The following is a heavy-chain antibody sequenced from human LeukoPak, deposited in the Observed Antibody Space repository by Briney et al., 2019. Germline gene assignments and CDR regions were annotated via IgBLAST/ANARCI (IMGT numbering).Heavy chain of an antibody. CDR1: GFTFSSYG. Sequence: PGGSLRFSCAASGFTFSSYGMHWVRQAPGKGLEWVAVISYDGSNKYYADSVKGRFTISRDNSKNTLYLQMNSLRAEDTAVYYCAKEVVGYSSGWVDYWGQGTLVTVSS. CDR2: ISYDGSNK. V-gene: IGHV3-30*18. CDR3: AKEVVGYSSGWVDY. J-gene: IGHJ4*02. D-gene: IGHD6-19*01.